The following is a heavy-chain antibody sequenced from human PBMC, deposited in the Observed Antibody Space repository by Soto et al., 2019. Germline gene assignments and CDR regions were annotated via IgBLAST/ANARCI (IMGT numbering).Heavy chain of an antibody. CDR1: GYTFTGYY. CDR2: INPNSGGT. Sequence: ASVKVSCKASGYTFTGYYIHWVRQAPGQGLEWMGWINPNSGGTYYPQKFQGRVSMTRDTSISIAYMELSRLRSDDTAVYYCARCTAAAAPRNSLSNWGQGTLVTVSS. V-gene: IGHV1-2*02. CDR3: ARCTAAAAPRNSLSN. D-gene: IGHD6-13*01. J-gene: IGHJ4*02.